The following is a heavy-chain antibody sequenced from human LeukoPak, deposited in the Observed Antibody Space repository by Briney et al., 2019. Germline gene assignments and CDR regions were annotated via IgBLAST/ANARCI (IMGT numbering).Heavy chain of an antibody. CDR3: AKGLHDSSGYYYGLGY. V-gene: IGHV3-23*01. Sequence: PGGSLRLSCAASGFTFSSYAMSWVRQAPGKGLEWVSAISGSGGSTYYADSVKGRFTISRDNSKNTLYLQMNSLRAEDTAVYYCAKGLHDSSGYYYGLGYWGQGTLVTVSS. J-gene: IGHJ4*02. CDR1: GFTFSSYA. CDR2: ISGSGGST. D-gene: IGHD3-22*01.